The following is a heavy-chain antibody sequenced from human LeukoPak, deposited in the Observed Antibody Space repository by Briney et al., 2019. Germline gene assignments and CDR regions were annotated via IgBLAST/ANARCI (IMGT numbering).Heavy chain of an antibody. J-gene: IGHJ6*02. V-gene: IGHV4-59*01. Sequence: SETLSLTCTVSGVSISSYYWSWIRQPPGKGLEWIGYIYYSGSTNYNPSLKSRVTISVDTSKNQFSLKLSSVTAADTAVYYCARLSLGYCSSTSCLPRFYYYYYGMDVWGQGTTVTVSS. D-gene: IGHD2-2*01. CDR1: GVSISSYY. CDR3: ARLSLGYCSSTSCLPRFYYYYYGMDV. CDR2: IYYSGST.